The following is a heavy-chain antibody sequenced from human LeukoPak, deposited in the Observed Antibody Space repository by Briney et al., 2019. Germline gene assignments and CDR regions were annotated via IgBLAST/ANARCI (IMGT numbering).Heavy chain of an antibody. Sequence: PSETLSLTCTVSGYSISSDYYWGWVRQPPDKGLEWIGSIYHSGSTYYNPSLKSRVTISVDTSKNLFSLKLTSVTAADTAVYYCARAGQWLGNFDYWGQGTLVTVSS. CDR2: IYHSGST. CDR3: ARAGQWLGNFDY. J-gene: IGHJ4*02. CDR1: GYSISSDYY. D-gene: IGHD6-19*01. V-gene: IGHV4-38-2*02.